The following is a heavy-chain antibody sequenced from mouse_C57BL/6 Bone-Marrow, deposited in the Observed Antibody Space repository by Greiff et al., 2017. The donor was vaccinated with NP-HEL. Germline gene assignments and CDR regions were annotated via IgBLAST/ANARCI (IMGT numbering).Heavy chain of an antibody. J-gene: IGHJ2*01. CDR1: GYSFTGYF. Sequence: VQLQQSGPELVKPGDSVKISCKASGYSFTGYFMNWVMQSHGKSLEWIGRINPYNGDTFYNQKFKGKATLTVDKSSSTAHMELRSLTSEDSAGYDCARSPYGYDADYWGQGTTLTVSS. CDR2: INPYNGDT. V-gene: IGHV1-20*01. D-gene: IGHD2-2*01. CDR3: ARSPYGYDADY.